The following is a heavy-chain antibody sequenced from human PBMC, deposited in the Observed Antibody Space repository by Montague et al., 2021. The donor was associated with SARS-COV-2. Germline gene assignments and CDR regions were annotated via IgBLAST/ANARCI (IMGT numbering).Heavy chain of an antibody. Sequence: SETLSLTCAVSGGSISSSNWWSWVRQPPGKGLELIGVIYHSGSTYYNPSLKSRVTISVDKSKNQFSLKLSSLTAADTAVYYCARKAAAVSPFDPWGQGTLVTVSS. J-gene: IGHJ5*02. CDR2: IYHSGST. V-gene: IGHV4-4*02. CDR3: ARKAAAVSPFDP. CDR1: GGSISSSNW. D-gene: IGHD6-13*01.